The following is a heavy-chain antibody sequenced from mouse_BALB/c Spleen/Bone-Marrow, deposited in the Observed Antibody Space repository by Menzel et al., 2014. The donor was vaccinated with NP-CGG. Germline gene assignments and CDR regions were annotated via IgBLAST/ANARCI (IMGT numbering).Heavy chain of an antibody. V-gene: IGHV1S29*02. CDR2: IYPYNGGT. Sequence: EVQVVESGPELVKPGASVKISCKASGYTFTDYNMHWVKQSHGKSLEWIGYIYPYNGGTGYNQKFKSKATLTVDNSSSTGYMELRSLTSEDSAVYYCAKATTAGFAYWGQGTLVTVSA. D-gene: IGHD1-2*01. CDR3: AKATTAGFAY. J-gene: IGHJ3*01. CDR1: GYTFTDYN.